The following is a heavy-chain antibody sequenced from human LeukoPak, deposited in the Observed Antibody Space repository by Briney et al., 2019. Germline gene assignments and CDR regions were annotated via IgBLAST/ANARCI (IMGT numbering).Heavy chain of an antibody. CDR1: GFTFSSYR. Sequence: PGGSLRLSCAASGFTFSSYRMNWVRQAPGKGLEWVSSISKSGGYIYYGDSVKDRFTISRDNAKKSLYLEMNSLRAEDTAVYYCARVRGHYYDSSGYYAPHDAFDIWGQGTMVTVSS. V-gene: IGHV3-21*01. CDR3: ARVRGHYYDSSGYYAPHDAFDI. D-gene: IGHD3-22*01. J-gene: IGHJ3*02. CDR2: ISKSGGYI.